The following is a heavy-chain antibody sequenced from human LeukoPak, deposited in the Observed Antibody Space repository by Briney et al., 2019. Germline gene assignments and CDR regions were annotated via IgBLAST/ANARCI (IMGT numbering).Heavy chain of an antibody. Sequence: GGSLRLSCAVSGFAFGSEAMSWVRQSPARGLEWVASVSPGGGTTYYADHVRGRFTISRDNSNNTLYLQMNSLRAEDTAVYYCARDWSGTAFDIWGQGTMVTVSS. CDR2: VSPGGGTT. V-gene: IGHV3-23*01. CDR1: GFAFGSEA. J-gene: IGHJ3*02. CDR3: ARDWSGTAFDI.